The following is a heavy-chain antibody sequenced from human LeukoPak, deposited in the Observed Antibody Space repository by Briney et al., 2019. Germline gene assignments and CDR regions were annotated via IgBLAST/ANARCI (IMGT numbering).Heavy chain of an antibody. CDR2: INPNSGVT. CDR1: GYTFSDYY. V-gene: IGHV1-2*02. D-gene: IGHD5-12*01. J-gene: IGHJ4*02. CDR3: ARYASGYGSFDY. Sequence: ASVKVSCKTSGYTFSDYYIHWIRQAPGQGLEWVGWINPNSGVTDYAQNFQVRVTMTRDTSTSTAYMELSRLTSDDAAVYYCARYASGYGSFDYWGQGTLVTVSS.